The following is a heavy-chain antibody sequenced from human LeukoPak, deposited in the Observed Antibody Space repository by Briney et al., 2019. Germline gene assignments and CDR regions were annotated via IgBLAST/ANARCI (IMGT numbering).Heavy chain of an antibody. Sequence: SETLSLTCTVSGGSISSGGYYWRWIRQHPGKGLEWIGFIYYSGTTYYNPSLQSRVTMSVDTSKNQFSLSLSSVTAADTAVYYCARDLTGLNWFDPWGQGTLVTVSS. CDR3: ARDLTGLNWFDP. J-gene: IGHJ5*02. D-gene: IGHD3-9*01. CDR2: IYYSGTT. CDR1: GGSISSGGYY. V-gene: IGHV4-31*03.